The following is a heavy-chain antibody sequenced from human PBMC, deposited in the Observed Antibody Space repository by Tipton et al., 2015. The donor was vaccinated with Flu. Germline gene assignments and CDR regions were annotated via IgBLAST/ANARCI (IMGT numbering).Heavy chain of an antibody. CDR3: ARDRGFGAYTFDY. D-gene: IGHD3-10*01. V-gene: IGHV1-46*01. Sequence: QVQLVQSGAEVKTPGASVKVSCKASGYTFTSYNMHWVRQAPGQGLEWMGIIYPAGGGISYAQKFQGRVIMTRDRSTGTVHMELSTLRSDDTAMYYCARDRGFGAYTFDYWGQGTLVTVAS. CDR2: IYPAGGGI. CDR1: GYTFTSYN. J-gene: IGHJ4*02.